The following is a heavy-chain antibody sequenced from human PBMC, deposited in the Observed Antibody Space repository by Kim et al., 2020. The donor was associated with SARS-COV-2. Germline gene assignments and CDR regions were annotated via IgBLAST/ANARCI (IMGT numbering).Heavy chain of an antibody. CDR1: GFTVSSNY. D-gene: IGHD1-7*01. CDR2: IYSGGST. V-gene: IGHV3-66*01. J-gene: IGHJ6*03. CDR3: ARVRNKYNWNYGTYYYYYMDV. Sequence: GGSLRLSCAASGFTVSSNYMSWVRQAPGKGLEWVSVIYSGGSTYYADSVKGRFTISRDNSKNTLYLQMNSLRAEDTAVYYCARVRNKYNWNYGTYYYYYMDVWGKGTTVTVSS.